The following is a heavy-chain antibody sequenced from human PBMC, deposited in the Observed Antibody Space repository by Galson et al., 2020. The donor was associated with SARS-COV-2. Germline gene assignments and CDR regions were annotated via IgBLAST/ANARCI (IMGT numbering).Heavy chain of an antibody. V-gene: IGHV4-31*03. J-gene: IGHJ5*02. CDR1: GGSISSGGYY. D-gene: IGHD2-15*01. Sequence: SETLSLTCTVSGGSISSGGYYWSWIRQHPGKGLEWIGYIYYSGNTYYSPSLKSRVTISVDTSTNHFSLKLGSVTAADTAVYYCARVGRSCSGGSCYSWFDPWGQGTLVTVSS. CDR3: ARVGRSCSGGSCYSWFDP. CDR2: IYYSGNT.